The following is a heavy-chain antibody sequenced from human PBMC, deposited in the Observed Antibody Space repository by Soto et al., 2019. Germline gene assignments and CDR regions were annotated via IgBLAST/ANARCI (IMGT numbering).Heavy chain of an antibody. CDR2: ISYDGSNK. V-gene: IGHV3-30*03. J-gene: IGHJ4*02. CDR3: ASGVVVTATRVFDY. D-gene: IGHD2-15*01. Sequence: QVQLVESGGGVVQPGRSLRLSCTASGFTFRSYGMHWVRQAPGKGLGWVSLISYDGSNKYYADSVKGRFTISRDNSKNTLFLQMNSLTTEDTAVYYCASGVVVTATRVFDYWGQGNLVTVSS. CDR1: GFTFRSYG.